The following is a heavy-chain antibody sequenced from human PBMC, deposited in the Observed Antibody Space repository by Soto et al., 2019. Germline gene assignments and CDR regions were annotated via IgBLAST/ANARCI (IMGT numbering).Heavy chain of an antibody. V-gene: IGHV2-5*02. Sequence: GSGPTLVNPTQTLTLTCTFSGFSLTTSGVAVAWIRQPPGKALEWLALIYWDNDKRYSPSLKSRLTITKDTAGDTAVYYCARHRSGTFSAGYFDYWGQGILVTVSS. J-gene: IGHJ4*02. CDR3: DY. CDR2: IYWDNDK. CDR1: GFSLTTSGVA. D-gene: IGHD1-26*01.